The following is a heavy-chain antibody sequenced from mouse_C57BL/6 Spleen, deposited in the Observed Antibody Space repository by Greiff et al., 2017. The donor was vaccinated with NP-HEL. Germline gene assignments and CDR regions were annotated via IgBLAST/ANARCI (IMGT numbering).Heavy chain of an antibody. CDR2: INPSSGYT. CDR1: GYTFTSYT. V-gene: IGHV1-4*01. J-gene: IGHJ2*01. Sequence: VQLQQSGAELARPGASVKMSCKASGYTFTSYTMHWVKQRPGQGLEWIGYINPSSGYTKYNQKFKDKATLTADKSSSTAYMQLSSLTSEDSAVYYWARTSSWVFDYWGQGTTRTVSS. CDR3: ARTSSWVFDY. D-gene: IGHD4-1*01.